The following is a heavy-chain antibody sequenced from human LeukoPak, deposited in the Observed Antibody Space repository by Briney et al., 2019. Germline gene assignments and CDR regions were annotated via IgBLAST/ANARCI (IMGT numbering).Heavy chain of an antibody. V-gene: IGHV1-18*01. D-gene: IGHD6-13*01. CDR3: ARGQQLIHAFDI. CDR2: ISAYNGNT. J-gene: IGHJ3*02. CDR1: RYTFTSYG. Sequence: GASVKVSCKASRYTFTSYGFSWVRQAPGQGLEWMGWISAYNGNTNYAQKLQGRVTMNTDTSTSTAYMELRSLRSDDTAVYYCARGQQLIHAFDIWGQGTMVNVSS.